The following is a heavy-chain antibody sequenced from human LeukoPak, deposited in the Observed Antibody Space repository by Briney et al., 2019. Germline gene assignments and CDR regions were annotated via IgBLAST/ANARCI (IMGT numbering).Heavy chain of an antibody. CDR1: GFTFNNYW. D-gene: IGHD2-2*03. CDR3: ARGPPGYRVGDY. V-gene: IGHV3-74*01. Sequence: GGSLRLSCATSGFTFNNYWVHWVRQAAGKGLVWVSDINTDGTTIHYADSVRGRFTISRDNAKSTVFLQMNSLRVVDTAFYYCARGPPGYRVGDYWGPGTLVTVSS. J-gene: IGHJ4*02. CDR2: INTDGTTI.